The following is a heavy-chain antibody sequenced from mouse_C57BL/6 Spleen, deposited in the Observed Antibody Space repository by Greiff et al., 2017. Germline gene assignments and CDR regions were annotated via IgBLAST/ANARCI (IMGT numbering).Heavy chain of an antibody. D-gene: IGHD1-1*01. CDR1: GYTFTSYW. J-gene: IGHJ2*01. CDR3: ARSSDCYGSYFDY. Sequence: QVQLQQPGAELVKPGASVKLSCKASGYTFTSYWMHWVKQRPGQGLEWIGMIHPNSGSTNYNEKFKSKATLTVDKSSSTTYMQLSSRTSEDSAVYYCARSSDCYGSYFDYWGQGTTLTVSS. CDR2: IHPNSGST. V-gene: IGHV1-64*01.